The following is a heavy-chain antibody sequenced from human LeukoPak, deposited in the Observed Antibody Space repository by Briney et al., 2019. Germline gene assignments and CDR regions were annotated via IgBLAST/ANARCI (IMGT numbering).Heavy chain of an antibody. D-gene: IGHD5-18*01. J-gene: IGHJ4*02. V-gene: IGHV4-34*01. CDR3: ARTLSGRIPFDY. Sequence: SETLSLTCAVYGGSFSGYYWSWIRQPPGKGLEWIGEINHSGSTNYNPSLKSRVTISVDTSKNQFSLKLSSVTAADTAVYYCARTLSGRIPFDYWGQGTLVTVSS. CDR1: GGSFSGYY. CDR2: INHSGST.